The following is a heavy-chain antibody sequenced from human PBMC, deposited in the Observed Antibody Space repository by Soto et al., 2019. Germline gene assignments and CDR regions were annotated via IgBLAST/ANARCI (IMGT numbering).Heavy chain of an antibody. Sequence: QVQLVESGGGVVQPGRSLRLSCAASGFTFSSYGMHWVRQAPGKGLEWVAFIWHDGGNKFYAESVKGRFTISRDNSKNKLDLQMTSLSAEDTAMYYCARDGDVNTGFGKDYWGQGTLVTVSS. CDR2: IWHDGGNK. V-gene: IGHV3-33*01. CDR3: ARDGDVNTGFGKDY. CDR1: GFTFSSYG. J-gene: IGHJ4*02. D-gene: IGHD3-16*01.